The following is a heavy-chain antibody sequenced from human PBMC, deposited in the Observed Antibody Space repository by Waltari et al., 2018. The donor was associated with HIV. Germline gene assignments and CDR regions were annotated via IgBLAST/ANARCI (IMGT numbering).Heavy chain of an antibody. J-gene: IGHJ4*02. V-gene: IGHV3-30*04. D-gene: IGHD6-19*01. Sequence: QVQLVESGGGVVQPGRSLRPSCAASGFPFSRSALHWVRQAPGKGLEWVAVISYDGSNKYYADSVKGRFTISRDNSKNTLYLQMNSLRAEDTAVYYCARVLSSSGWYPSDYWGQGTLVTVSS. CDR3: ARVLSSSGWYPSDY. CDR2: ISYDGSNK. CDR1: GFPFSRSA.